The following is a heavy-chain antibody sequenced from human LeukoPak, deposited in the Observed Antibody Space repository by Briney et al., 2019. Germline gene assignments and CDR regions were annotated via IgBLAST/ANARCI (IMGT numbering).Heavy chain of an antibody. CDR2: INHSGST. J-gene: IGHJ4*02. V-gene: IGHV4-34*01. D-gene: IGHD2/OR15-2a*01. Sequence: SETLSLTCAVYGGSFSGYQWNWIRQPPGKGLEWIGEINHSGSTNYNPSLKSRVTISVDKSKNQLSLKLSSVTAADTAVYYCARSNSRLSEIDYWGQGTLVTVSS. CDR1: GGSFSGYQ. CDR3: ARSNSRLSEIDY.